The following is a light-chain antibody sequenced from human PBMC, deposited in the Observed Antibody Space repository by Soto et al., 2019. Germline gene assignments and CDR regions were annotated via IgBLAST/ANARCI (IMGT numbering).Light chain of an antibody. Sequence: EIVLTQSPGTLSLSPGERATLSCRASQSISSNFLAWHQQKPGQAPRLLIYGASRRATGIPDRLGGSGSGTDFTFTITNLELEDFAVYFCQQYVAAPLTFGGGTKVEIK. V-gene: IGKV3-20*01. J-gene: IGKJ4*01. CDR2: GAS. CDR3: QQYVAAPLT. CDR1: QSISSNF.